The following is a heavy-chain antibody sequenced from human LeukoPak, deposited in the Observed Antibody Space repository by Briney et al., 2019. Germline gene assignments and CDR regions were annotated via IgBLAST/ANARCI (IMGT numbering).Heavy chain of an antibody. CDR1: GGSISSYY. Sequence: SETLSLTCTVSGGSISSYYWSWIRQPAGKGLEWIGEVYHSGSTNYYPSLKSRVTISIEKSKNQFSLKLSSVTAADTAVYYCRYYYDSSGYYHNDAFDIWGQGTMVTVSS. J-gene: IGHJ3*02. D-gene: IGHD3-22*01. CDR3: RYYYDSSGYYHNDAFDI. CDR2: VYHSGST. V-gene: IGHV4-59*04.